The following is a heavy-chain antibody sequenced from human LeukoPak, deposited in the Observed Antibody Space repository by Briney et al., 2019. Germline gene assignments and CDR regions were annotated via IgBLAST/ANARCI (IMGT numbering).Heavy chain of an antibody. D-gene: IGHD6-19*01. J-gene: IGHJ3*02. CDR2: IYYSGST. CDR1: GGSISSSSYY. CDR3: ARHGVGIRSSGWYGVQARSRAFDI. V-gene: IGHV4-39*01. Sequence: PSETLSLTCTVSGGSISSSSYYWGWIRQPPGKGLEWIGSIYYSGSTYYNPSLKSRVTISVDTSENQFSLKLSSVTAADTAVYYCARHGVGIRSSGWYGVQARSRAFDIWGQGTMVTVSS.